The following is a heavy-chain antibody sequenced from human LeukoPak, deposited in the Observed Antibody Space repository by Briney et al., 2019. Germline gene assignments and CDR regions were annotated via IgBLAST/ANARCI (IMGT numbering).Heavy chain of an antibody. D-gene: IGHD6-19*01. Sequence: PGGSLRLSCAASEFIFSDYAMGCVRQAPGKGLEWVSTIDKTTYPTFYADSVKGRFTISRDNSKNTLYLQMNSLRTEDTAVYFCAKFEGATIPGWFNDYWGQGILVTVSS. CDR2: IDKTTYPT. CDR3: AKFEGATIPGWFNDY. CDR1: EFIFSDYA. V-gene: IGHV3-23*05. J-gene: IGHJ4*02.